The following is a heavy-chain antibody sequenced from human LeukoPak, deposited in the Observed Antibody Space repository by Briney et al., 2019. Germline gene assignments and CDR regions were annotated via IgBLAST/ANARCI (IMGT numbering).Heavy chain of an antibody. Sequence: GASVKVPCKSSGYTFTTYYMHWVRQAPGQGLEWMGIINPSGGSTTYAQKFQGRVTMTRDTSTSTVYMELSSLRSEDTAVYYCARDRGSGAYDPGMIIPIYHFDYWGQGTLVTVSS. D-gene: IGHD3-10*01. V-gene: IGHV1-46*01. J-gene: IGHJ4*02. CDR2: INPSGGST. CDR1: GYTFTTYY. CDR3: ARDRGSGAYDPGMIIPIYHFDY.